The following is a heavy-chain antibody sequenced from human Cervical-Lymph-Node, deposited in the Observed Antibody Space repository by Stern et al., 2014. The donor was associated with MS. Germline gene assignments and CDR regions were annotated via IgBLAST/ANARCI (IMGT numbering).Heavy chain of an antibody. CDR2: ITGTGDNT. V-gene: IGHV3-23*04. D-gene: IGHD3-9*01. Sequence: EVQLVQSGGGLVQPGGSLRLSCAASGFTFSAYAMTWVRQAPGKGLEWVSVITGTGDNTHFADSVKGRFAISRDNSKNTLYLQMNSLRAEDTAVYYCAKYSSTGRYYFDYWGQGTLVTVSS. CDR3: AKYSSTGRYYFDY. CDR1: GFTFSAYA. J-gene: IGHJ4*02.